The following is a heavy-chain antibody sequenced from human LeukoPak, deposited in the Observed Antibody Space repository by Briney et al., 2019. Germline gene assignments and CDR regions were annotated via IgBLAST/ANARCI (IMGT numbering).Heavy chain of an antibody. D-gene: IGHD6-19*01. CDR2: IYSGGST. V-gene: IGHV3-66*01. CDR1: EFTVSSNY. Sequence: GGSLRLSCAASEFTVSSNYMSWVRQAPGKGLEWVSVIYSGGSTYYADSVKGRFTISRDNSKNTLYLQMNGLRAEDTAVYYCARDLGYSEAGLNCWGQGTLVTVSS. CDR3: ARDLGYSEAGLNC. J-gene: IGHJ4*02.